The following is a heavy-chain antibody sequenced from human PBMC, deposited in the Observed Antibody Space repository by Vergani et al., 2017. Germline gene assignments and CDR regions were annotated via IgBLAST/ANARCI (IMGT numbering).Heavy chain of an antibody. D-gene: IGHD3-10*01. J-gene: IGHJ5*02. CDR1: GYSITSSDY. CDR2: IYHTGSA. V-gene: IGHV4-38-2*01. Sequence: QVQLLESGPGLLKPSETLSLTCSVSGYSITSSDYWWWSRQPPGGGREWMGSIYHTGSAYYNQSRQSRVTVSADTSMNQVSLKLNSVTAADTAVYYCVRREALWFGETKYGGWFDPWGQGTLVTVTP. CDR3: VRREALWFGETKYGGWFDP.